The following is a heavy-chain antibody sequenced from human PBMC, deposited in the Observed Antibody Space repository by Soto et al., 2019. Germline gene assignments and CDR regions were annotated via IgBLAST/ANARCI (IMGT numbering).Heavy chain of an antibody. Sequence: SETLSLTCTVSGGSISSSSYYWGWIRQPPGKGLEWIGSIYYSGSTYYNPSLKSRVTISVDTSKNQFSLKLSSVTAADTAVYYCARERRFLEWLPLWSFDYWGQGTLVTVSS. V-gene: IGHV4-39*01. CDR3: ARERRFLEWLPLWSFDY. CDR2: IYYSGST. D-gene: IGHD3-3*01. J-gene: IGHJ4*02. CDR1: GGSISSSSYY.